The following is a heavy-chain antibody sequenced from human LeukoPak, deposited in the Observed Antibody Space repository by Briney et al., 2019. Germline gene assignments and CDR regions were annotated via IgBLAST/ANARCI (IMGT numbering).Heavy chain of an antibody. Sequence: PGGSLRLSCAASGFTFSSYAMSWVRQAPGKGLEWVSAISGSGGSTYYADSVKGRFTISRDNSKNTLYLQMNSLRAEDTAVYYCAKDKEGYYDFWSGYYTVHHGMDVWGQGTTVTVSS. CDR3: AKDKEGYYDFWSGYYTVHHGMDV. CDR1: GFTFSSYA. J-gene: IGHJ6*02. V-gene: IGHV3-23*01. D-gene: IGHD3-3*01. CDR2: ISGSGGST.